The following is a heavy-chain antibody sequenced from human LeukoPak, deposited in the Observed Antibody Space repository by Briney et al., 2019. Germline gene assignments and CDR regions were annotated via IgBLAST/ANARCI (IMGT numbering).Heavy chain of an antibody. CDR3: ARDDPTISSSHY. V-gene: IGHV1-2*02. CDR2: INPNSGGT. Sequence: ASVKVSCKASGYTFTGYYMHWVRQAPGQGLEWMGWINPNSGGTNYAQKFQGRVTMTRDTSISTAYMELSRLRSDDTAVYYCARDDPTISSSHYWGQGTLVTVSS. J-gene: IGHJ4*02. CDR1: GYTFTGYY. D-gene: IGHD1-1*01.